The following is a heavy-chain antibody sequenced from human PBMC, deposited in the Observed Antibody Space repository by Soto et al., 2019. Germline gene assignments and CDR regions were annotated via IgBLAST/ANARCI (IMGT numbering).Heavy chain of an antibody. J-gene: IGHJ6*02. V-gene: IGHV4-30-4*01. CDR2: VFSSGTT. CDR1: GDSISSGNKY. Sequence: SETLSLTCTVSGDSISSGNKYWSWIRQPPGKGLEWIGYVFSSGTTYYNPSLKGRVSISLDASENQFSLKFASVTDADSAVYYCARVPSPFDYYYAMDVWGQGTTVTVYS. CDR3: ARVPSPFDYYYAMDV. D-gene: IGHD3-16*01.